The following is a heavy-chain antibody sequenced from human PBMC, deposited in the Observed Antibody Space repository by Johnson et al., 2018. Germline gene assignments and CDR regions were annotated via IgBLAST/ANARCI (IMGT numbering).Heavy chain of an antibody. CDR3: AKDMYRSRGAFDI. CDR1: GFTFDDYA. Sequence: VQLVQSGGGLVQPGRSLRLSCAASGFTFDDYAMHWVRQAPGKGLEWVSGISWNSGSIGYAVSVKGRFTIPRDNAKNSLYLQMNSLRAEDTALYYCAKDMYRSRGAFDIWGQGTMVTVSS. J-gene: IGHJ3*02. D-gene: IGHD1-14*01. CDR2: ISWNSGSI. V-gene: IGHV3-9*01.